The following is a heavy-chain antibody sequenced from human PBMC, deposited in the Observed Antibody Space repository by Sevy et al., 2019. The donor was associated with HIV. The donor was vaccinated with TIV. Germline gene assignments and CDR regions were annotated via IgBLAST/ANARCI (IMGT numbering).Heavy chain of an antibody. CDR1: AFTFSNFA. V-gene: IGHV3-23*01. CDR3: AKDRGVGYFDY. J-gene: IGHJ4*01. D-gene: IGHD3-10*01. Sequence: GGSLRLSCAASAFTFSNFAMSWVRQAPGKGLEWVSAISAGGSDTYYADSVKGRFTIARDNSRNTLYLQMNNLRAEDMAVYYCAKDRGVGYFDYWGHGTLVTVSS. CDR2: ISAGGSDT.